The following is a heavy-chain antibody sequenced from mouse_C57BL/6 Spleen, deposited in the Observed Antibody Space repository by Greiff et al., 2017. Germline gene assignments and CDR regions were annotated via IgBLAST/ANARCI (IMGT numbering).Heavy chain of an antibody. Sequence: DVQLVESGGDLVKPGGSLKLSCAASGFTFSSYGMSWVRPTPDKRLEWVATISSGGSYTYYPDSVTGRCTISRDNAKNTLYLQMSRRKAEDTAMDYCARRNWDHFDDWGQGTTLTVSS. CDR1: GFTFSSYG. V-gene: IGHV5-6*01. CDR3: ARRNWDHFDD. J-gene: IGHJ2*01. CDR2: ISSGGSYT. D-gene: IGHD4-1*01.